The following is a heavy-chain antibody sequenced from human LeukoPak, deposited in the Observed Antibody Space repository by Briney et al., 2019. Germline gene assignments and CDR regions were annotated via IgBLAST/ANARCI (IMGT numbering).Heavy chain of an antibody. CDR1: GFTFDDYA. J-gene: IGHJ3*01. CDR3: ATLPAATDL. CDR2: IKQDGSEK. V-gene: IGHV3-7*01. D-gene: IGHD1-26*01. Sequence: PGRSLRLSCAASGFTFDDYAMHWVRQAPGKGLEWVANIKQDGSEKYYVDSVKGRFTISRDNAKYSLFLQMNSLRDEDTAVYYCATLPAATDLWGQGTMVTVSS.